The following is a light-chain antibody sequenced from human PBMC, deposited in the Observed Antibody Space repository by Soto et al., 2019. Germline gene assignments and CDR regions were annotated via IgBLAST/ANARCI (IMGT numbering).Light chain of an antibody. CDR2: SEX. Sequence: DIQMTQSPSTLFASVGGRVTIPXRASQTVSVWFAWYQQKPGXXTKIXXXSEXSLQNGVPSRFSGSGSGREFTLTISSLQPDEFATYYCQQYHTWPPSTFGQGTRLEIK. J-gene: IGKJ5*01. V-gene: IGKV1-5*03. CDR1: QTVSVW. CDR3: QQYHTWPPST.